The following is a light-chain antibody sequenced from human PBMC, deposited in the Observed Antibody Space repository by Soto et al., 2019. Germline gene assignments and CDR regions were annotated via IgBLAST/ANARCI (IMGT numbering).Light chain of an antibody. J-gene: IGKJ1*01. Sequence: DIQMTQSPSTLSASVGDSVTITCRASQSISSWLAWYQQRPGKAPKVLIYDASSLQSGVPSRFSGSGSGTEFTLTISSLQPDDFATYYCQQNNIYPWTFGQGTEVEIK. CDR1: QSISSW. V-gene: IGKV1-5*01. CDR3: QQNNIYPWT. CDR2: DAS.